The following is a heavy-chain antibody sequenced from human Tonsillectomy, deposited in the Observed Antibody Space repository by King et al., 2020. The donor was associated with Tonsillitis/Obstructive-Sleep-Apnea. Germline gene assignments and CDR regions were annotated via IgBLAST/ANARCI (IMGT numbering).Heavy chain of an antibody. CDR2: TYYRSKWYN. D-gene: IGHD3-10*01. CDR3: ARGCGERWGYYFVD. CDR1: GDSVSSNSGS. V-gene: IGHV6-1*01. Sequence: QVQLQQSGPGLVKPSQTLSLTCAISGDSVSSNSGSWNWIRQPPSRGLAWRGRTYYRSKWYNDYALSVKSRMTHNPDTSMNQFSLHLNSVLPVDTAVYYCARGCGERWGYYFVDWGHGTPVTAAS. J-gene: IGHJ4*01.